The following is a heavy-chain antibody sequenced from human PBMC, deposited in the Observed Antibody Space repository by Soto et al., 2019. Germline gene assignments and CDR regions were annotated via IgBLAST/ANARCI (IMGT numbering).Heavy chain of an antibody. V-gene: IGHV4-31*03. CDR2: IYYSGST. CDR3: ASSPSTLYDSSGYPQRYYYDGMD. J-gene: IGHJ6*01. Sequence: SETLSPTGTLSGVAISSGGYYCSWLRQHPGKGLEWIEYIYYSGSTYYNPSLKSRVTISVDTSKNQFSLKLSSVTAADTAVYYCASSPSTLYDSSGYPQRYYYDGMD. D-gene: IGHD3-22*01. CDR1: GVAISSGGYY.